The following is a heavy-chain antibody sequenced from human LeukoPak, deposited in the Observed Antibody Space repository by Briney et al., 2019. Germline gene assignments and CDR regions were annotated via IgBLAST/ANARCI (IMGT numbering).Heavy chain of an antibody. CDR3: AREQWLVRRDDAFDI. D-gene: IGHD6-19*01. CDR2: IGTAGEI. J-gene: IGHJ3*02. CDR1: GFTFRSYD. V-gene: IGHV3-13*01. Sequence: LSGGSLRLSCAASGFTFRSYDMHWVRQATGKGLEWVSGIGTAGEIYYPGSVKGRFTISRENAKNSLYLQMNSLRAGDTAVYYCAREQWLVRRDDAFDIWGQGTMVTVSS.